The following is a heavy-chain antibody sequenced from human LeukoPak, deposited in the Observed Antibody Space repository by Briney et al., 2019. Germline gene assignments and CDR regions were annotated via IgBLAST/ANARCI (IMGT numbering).Heavy chain of an antibody. CDR1: GYSISSGYY. V-gene: IGHV4-38-2*02. CDR2: IYHSGST. CDR3: ARARRETVDY. Sequence: SETLSLTCTVSGYSISSGYYWGWIRQPPGKGLEWIGSIYHSGSTYYNPSLKSRVTISVDTSKNQFSLKLSSVTAADTAVYYCARARRETVDYWGQGTLVTVSS. J-gene: IGHJ4*02. D-gene: IGHD1-14*01.